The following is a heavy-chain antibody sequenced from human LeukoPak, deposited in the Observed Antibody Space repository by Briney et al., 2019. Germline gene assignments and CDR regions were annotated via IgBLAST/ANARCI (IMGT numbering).Heavy chain of an antibody. V-gene: IGHV1-46*01. Sequence: ASVKVSCKASGYTFTSYYMHWVRQAPGQGLERMGIINPSGGSTSYAQKFQGRVTITADKSTSTAYMELSSLRSEDTAVYYCARDSSSSPNYYMDVWGKGTTVTVSS. CDR1: GYTFTSYY. CDR3: ARDSSSSPNYYMDV. CDR2: INPSGGST. D-gene: IGHD6-6*01. J-gene: IGHJ6*03.